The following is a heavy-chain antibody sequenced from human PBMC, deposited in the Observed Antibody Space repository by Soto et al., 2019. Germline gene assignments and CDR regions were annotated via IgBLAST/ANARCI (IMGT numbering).Heavy chain of an antibody. CDR3: ATSGGASPYYFDY. CDR2: ISVSGGGT. Sequence: EVQLLESGGGLVQPGGSLRLSCAASAFTFNTYAMGWVRQAPGKGLEWVSAISVSGGGTYYADSVKGRFTISSDTSKNPLYLQLNSLRADDTAVYYCATSGGASPYYFDYWGRGTLVTVSS. D-gene: IGHD1-26*01. V-gene: IGHV3-23*01. J-gene: IGHJ4*02. CDR1: AFTFNTYA.